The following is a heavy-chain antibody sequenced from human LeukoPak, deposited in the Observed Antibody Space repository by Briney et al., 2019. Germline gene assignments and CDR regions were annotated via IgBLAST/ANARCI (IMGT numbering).Heavy chain of an antibody. CDR1: GFTFSSYG. CDR3: AKEDIVVVPAAMNFDY. Sequence: AGGSLRLSCAASGFTFSSYGMHWVRQAPGKGLEWVAFIRYDGSNKYYADSVKGRFTISRDNSKNTLYLQMNSLRAEDTAVYYCAKEDIVVVPAAMNFDYWGQGTLVTASS. V-gene: IGHV3-30*02. CDR2: IRYDGSNK. J-gene: IGHJ4*02. D-gene: IGHD2-2*01.